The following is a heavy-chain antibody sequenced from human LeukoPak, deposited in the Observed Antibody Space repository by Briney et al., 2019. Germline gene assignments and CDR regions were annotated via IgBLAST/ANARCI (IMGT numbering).Heavy chain of an antibody. CDR1: GGTFSSYA. Sequence: SVKVSCKASGGTFSSYAISWVRQAPGQGLEWMGGIIPIFGTANYAQKFQGRVTITADESTSTACMELSSLRSEDTAVYYCARGEYSYGYGGYWGQGTLVTVSS. V-gene: IGHV1-69*13. D-gene: IGHD5-18*01. J-gene: IGHJ4*02. CDR2: IIPIFGTA. CDR3: ARGEYSYGYGGY.